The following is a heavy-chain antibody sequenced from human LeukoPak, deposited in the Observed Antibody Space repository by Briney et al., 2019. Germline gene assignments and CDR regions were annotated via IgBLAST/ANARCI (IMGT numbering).Heavy chain of an antibody. CDR2: IYSSGST. CDR1: GGSISSYY. J-gene: IGHJ4*02. Sequence: SETLSLTCTVSGGSISSYYWSWIRQPPGKGLEWIGCIYSSGSTNSNPSLKSRVTISVDTSKSQFSLKLRSVTAADTAVYYCARREPITMKVRNSYHFDYWGQGTLVTVSS. V-gene: IGHV4-59*08. D-gene: IGHD3-22*01. CDR3: ARREPITMKVRNSYHFDY.